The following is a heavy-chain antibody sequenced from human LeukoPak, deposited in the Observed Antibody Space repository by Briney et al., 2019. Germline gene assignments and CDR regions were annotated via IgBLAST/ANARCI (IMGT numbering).Heavy chain of an antibody. CDR2: INPNSGGT. V-gene: IGHV1-2*02. J-gene: IGHJ4*02. D-gene: IGHD3-22*01. Sequence: ASVKVSCKASGYTFTGYYMHWVRQAPGQGLEWMGWINPNSGGTNYAQKLQGRVTMTTDTSTSTAYMELRSLRSDDTAVYYCARPLFTYDSSGYYLDYWGQGTLVTVSS. CDR1: GYTFTGYY. CDR3: ARPLFTYDSSGYYLDY.